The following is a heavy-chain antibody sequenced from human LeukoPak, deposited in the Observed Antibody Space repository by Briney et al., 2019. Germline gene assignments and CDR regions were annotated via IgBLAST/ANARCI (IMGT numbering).Heavy chain of an antibody. J-gene: IGHJ6*03. Sequence: SETLSLTCTVSGGSISSYYWSWIRQPPGKGLEWIGYIYYSGSTNYNPSLKSRVTISVDTSKHQFSLKLSSVTAADTAVYYCARASSSSSALYYYYYYMDVWGKGTTVTVSS. V-gene: IGHV4-59*01. CDR3: ARASSSSSALYYYYYYMDV. CDR2: IYYSGST. D-gene: IGHD6-6*01. CDR1: GGSISSYY.